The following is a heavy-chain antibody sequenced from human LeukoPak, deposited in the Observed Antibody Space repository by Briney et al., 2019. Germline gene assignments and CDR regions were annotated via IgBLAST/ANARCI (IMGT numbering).Heavy chain of an antibody. D-gene: IGHD3-16*02. V-gene: IGHV3-30*18. CDR2: ISYDGSNK. Sequence: PGRSLRLSCAASGFTFSSYGMHWVRQAPGKGLEWVAVISYDGSNKYYADSVKGRFTISRDNSKNTLYLQMNSLRAEDTAVYYCAKDRSVWWSYRYTSYVRGMDVWGQGTTVTVSS. CDR1: GFTFSSYG. J-gene: IGHJ6*02. CDR3: AKDRSVWWSYRYTSYVRGMDV.